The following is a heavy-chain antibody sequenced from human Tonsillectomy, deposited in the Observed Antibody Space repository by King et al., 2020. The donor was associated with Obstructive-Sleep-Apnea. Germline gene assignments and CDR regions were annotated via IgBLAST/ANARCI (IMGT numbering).Heavy chain of an antibody. CDR2: ISGSGGST. Sequence: VQLVESGGGLVQPGGSLRLSCAASGFTFSSYAMSWVRQAPGKGLEWVSAISGSGGSTYYADSVKGRFTISRDNSKNTLYLQMNSLRAEDTAVYYCAKGLAPGVYDSSGLCAYWGQGTLVTVSS. V-gene: IGHV3-23*04. CDR1: GFTFSSYA. CDR3: AKGLAPGVYDSSGLCAY. D-gene: IGHD3-22*01. J-gene: IGHJ4*02.